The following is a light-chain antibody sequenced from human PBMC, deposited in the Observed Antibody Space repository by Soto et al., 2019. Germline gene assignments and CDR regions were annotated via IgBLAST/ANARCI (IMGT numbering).Light chain of an antibody. CDR2: EVS. CDR1: SSDVGGYNY. CDR3: PSYTGSRTRV. J-gene: IGLJ3*02. Sequence: QSALTQPASVSGSPGQSITISCTGTSSDVGGYNYVSWYQQHPGKAPKLMIYEVSNRPSGVSNRFSGSKSGNTASLTISGLQAEDEADYSCPSYTGSRTRVFGGGTKLTVL. V-gene: IGLV2-14*01.